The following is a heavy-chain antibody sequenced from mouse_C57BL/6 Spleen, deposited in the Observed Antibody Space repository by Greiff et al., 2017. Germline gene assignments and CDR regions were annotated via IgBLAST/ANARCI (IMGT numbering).Heavy chain of an antibody. CDR2: IDPSDSYT. V-gene: IGHV1-69*01. CDR3: ARSYYGSSHWYFDV. J-gene: IGHJ1*03. D-gene: IGHD1-1*01. CDR1: GYTFTSYW. Sequence: QVQLQQPGAELVMPGASVKLSCKASGYTFTSYWMHWVKQRPGQGLEWIGEIDPSDSYTNYNQKFKGKSTLTVDKSSSTAYMQLSSLTSEDSAVYDCARSYYGSSHWYFDVWGTGTTVTVSS.